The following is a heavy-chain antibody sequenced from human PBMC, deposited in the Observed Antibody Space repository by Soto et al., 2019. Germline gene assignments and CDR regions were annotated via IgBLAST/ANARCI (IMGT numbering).Heavy chain of an antibody. J-gene: IGHJ4*02. CDR2: INHSGST. CDR1: GGSFSGYY. V-gene: IGHV4-34*01. Sequence: QVQLQQWGAGLLKPSETLSLTCGVYGGSFSGYYWSWIRQPPGKGLEWIGEINHSGSTNYNNPSLKSRVTISVDTSKNQFSLKLSSVTAVDTAVYYCARQFKGIAMRDYWGQGTLVTVSS. CDR3: ARQFKGIAMRDY. D-gene: IGHD6-13*01.